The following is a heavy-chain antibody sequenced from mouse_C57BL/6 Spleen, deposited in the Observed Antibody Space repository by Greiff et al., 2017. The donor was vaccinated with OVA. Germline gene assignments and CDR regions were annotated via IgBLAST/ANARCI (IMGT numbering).Heavy chain of an antibody. D-gene: IGHD2-4*01. Sequence: EVNLVESGGDLVKPGGSLKLSCAASGFTFSSYGMSWVRQTPDKRLEWVATISSGGSYTYYPDSVKGRFTISRDNAKNTLYLQMSSLKSEDTAMYYCARQYDHDVGYFDYWGQGTTLTVSS. V-gene: IGHV5-6*01. J-gene: IGHJ2*01. CDR3: ARQYDHDVGYFDY. CDR2: ISSGGSYT. CDR1: GFTFSSYG.